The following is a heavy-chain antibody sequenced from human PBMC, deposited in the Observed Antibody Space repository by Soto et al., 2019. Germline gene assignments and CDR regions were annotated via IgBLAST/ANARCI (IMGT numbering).Heavy chain of an antibody. V-gene: IGHV1-69*12. D-gene: IGHD2-15*01. J-gene: IGHJ4*02. CDR2: IIPMFDTP. Sequence: QVQLVQSGAEVKKPGSSVKVSCKASGGTFSSDSFSWVRQAPGQGLEWMGGIIPMFDTPIYAKKFQDRVTITADESTSTAYMQVSSLRSGDTAVYYCARSGGLDRDFNYWGQGSLVTVSS. CDR3: ARSGGLDRDFNY. CDR1: GGTFSSDS.